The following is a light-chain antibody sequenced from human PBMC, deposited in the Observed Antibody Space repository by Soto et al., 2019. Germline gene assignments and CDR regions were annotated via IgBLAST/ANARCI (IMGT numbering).Light chain of an antibody. V-gene: IGLV2-14*03. Sequence: QSALTQPASVSGSPGQSITISCTGTSSDVGGYNYVSWYQHHPGKAPKVMIYDVSNRPSGVSDRFSGSKSGNTASLTISGLQPEDEADYYCSSYTTISTLVFGTGTELTVL. CDR1: SSDVGGYNY. J-gene: IGLJ1*01. CDR3: SSYTTISTLV. CDR2: DVS.